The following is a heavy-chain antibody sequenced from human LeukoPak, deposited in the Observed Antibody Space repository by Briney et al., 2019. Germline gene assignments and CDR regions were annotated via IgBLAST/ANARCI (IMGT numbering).Heavy chain of an antibody. V-gene: IGHV4-30-4*08. CDR1: GGSISSGDYY. CDR2: IYYSGST. J-gene: IGHJ4*02. D-gene: IGHD1-1*01. CDR3: ARAFWNDVSRVDY. Sequence: SQTLSSTCAVSGGSISSGDYYWSWIRQPPGKGLEWIGYIYYSGSTYYNPSLKSRIIVSVDTSKNMFSLKLSSVIAADTAVYYCARAFWNDVSRVDYWGQGTLVTVSS.